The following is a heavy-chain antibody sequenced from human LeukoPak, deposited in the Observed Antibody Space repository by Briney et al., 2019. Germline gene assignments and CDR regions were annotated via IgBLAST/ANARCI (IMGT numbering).Heavy chain of an antibody. J-gene: IGHJ4*02. V-gene: IGHV4-59*01. D-gene: IGHD4-17*01. CDR1: GGSISSYY. CDR3: ARDEGYGDPFDY. CDR2: IYYSGST. Sequence: SETLSLTCTVSGGSISSYYWSWIRQPPGKGLEWIGYIYYSGSTNYNPSLKSRVTISVDTSKNQFSLKLSSVTAADTAVYYCARDEGYGDPFDYWGQGTLVTVSS.